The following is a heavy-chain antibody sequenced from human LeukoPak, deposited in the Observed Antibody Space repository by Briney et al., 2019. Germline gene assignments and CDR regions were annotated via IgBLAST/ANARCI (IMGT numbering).Heavy chain of an antibody. D-gene: IGHD6-19*01. CDR2: IFYSGLT. CDR1: GGSISSYY. CDR3: ARRYSSDWAIDY. Sequence: KPSETLSLTCTVSGGSISSYYWGWIRQPPGKGLEWIGSIFYSGLTYYTPSLKSRVTISVDTSKNQFSLRLSSVTASDTAVYYCARRYSSDWAIDYWGQGTLVTVSS. V-gene: IGHV4-39*01. J-gene: IGHJ4*02.